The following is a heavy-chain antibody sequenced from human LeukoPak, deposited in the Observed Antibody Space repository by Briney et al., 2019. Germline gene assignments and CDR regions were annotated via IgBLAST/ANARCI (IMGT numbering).Heavy chain of an antibody. Sequence: PGGSLRLSCAASGFTFSDYYMSWIRQAPGKGLEWASYISSSSSYTNYADSVKGRFTISRDNAKNSLYLQMNSLRAEDTAVYYCARSLIVANPLDVWGKGTTVTVSS. J-gene: IGHJ6*04. V-gene: IGHV3-11*06. CDR3: ARSLIVANPLDV. D-gene: IGHD5-12*01. CDR2: ISSSSSYT. CDR1: GFTFSDYY.